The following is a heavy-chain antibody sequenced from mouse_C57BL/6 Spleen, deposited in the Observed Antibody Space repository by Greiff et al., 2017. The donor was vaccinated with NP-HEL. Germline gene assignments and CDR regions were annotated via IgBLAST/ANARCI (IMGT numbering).Heavy chain of an antibody. V-gene: IGHV1-42*01. D-gene: IGHD1-1*01. CDR2: INPSTGGT. Sequence: EVQLQQSGPELVKPGASVKISCKASGYSFTGYYMNWVKQSPEKSLEWIGEINPSTGGTTYNQKFKAKATLTVDKSSSTAYMQLKSLTSEDSAVYYCAPSTTVGEAMDYWGQGTSVTVSS. CDR1: GYSFTGYY. J-gene: IGHJ4*01. CDR3: APSTTVGEAMDY.